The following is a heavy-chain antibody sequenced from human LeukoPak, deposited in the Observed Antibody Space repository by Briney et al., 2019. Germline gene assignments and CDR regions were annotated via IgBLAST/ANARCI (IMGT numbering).Heavy chain of an antibody. CDR1: GRSISSYY. J-gene: IGHJ4*02. V-gene: IGHV4-39*01. D-gene: IGHD7-27*01. CDR3: ARHTGDY. CDR2: IYYSGST. Sequence: SETLSLTCTVSGRSISSYYWGWIRQPPGKELEWIGSIYYSGSTYYNPSLKSRVTISVDTSKNQFSLKLSSVTAADTAVYYCARHTGDYWGQGTLVTVSS.